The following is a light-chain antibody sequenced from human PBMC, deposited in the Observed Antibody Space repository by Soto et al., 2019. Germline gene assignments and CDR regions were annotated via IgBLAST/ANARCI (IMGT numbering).Light chain of an antibody. J-gene: IGLJ2*01. V-gene: IGLV2-14*01. CDR2: DVS. Sequence: QSALTQPASVSGSPGQSITISCTGTSSDVGGYNYVSWYQQHPGKAPKLMIYDVSNRPSGVSNRFSGSKSGNTPSLTISGLQAEDEADYYCRSYTSSSTLDVVFGGGTKLTVL. CDR1: SSDVGGYNY. CDR3: RSYTSSSTLDVV.